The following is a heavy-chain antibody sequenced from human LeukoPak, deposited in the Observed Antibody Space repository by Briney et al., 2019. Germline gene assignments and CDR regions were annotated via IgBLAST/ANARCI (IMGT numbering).Heavy chain of an antibody. CDR2: IYTSGST. CDR3: ARDLYCSSTSCSAYDAFDI. V-gene: IGHV4-4*07. D-gene: IGHD2-2*01. CDR1: GGSISSYY. J-gene: IGHJ3*02. Sequence: KASETLSLTCTVSGGSISSYYWSWIRQHAGKGLEWIGRIYTSGSTNYNPSLKSRVTMSVDTSKNQFSLKLSSVTAADTAVYYCARDLYCSSTSCSAYDAFDIWGQGTMVTVSS.